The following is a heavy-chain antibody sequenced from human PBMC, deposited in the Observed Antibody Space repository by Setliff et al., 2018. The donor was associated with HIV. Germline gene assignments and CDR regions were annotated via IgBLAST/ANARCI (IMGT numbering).Heavy chain of an antibody. D-gene: IGHD3-10*01. CDR1: GYTFTSYY. Sequence: ASVKVSCKASGYTFTSYYMHWVRQAPGQGLEWMGIINPSGGSTRYAQKFQGRVTMTRDTSMSTVYMELSSLRSEDTAVYYCAREYFGSGSYVRSFDIWGQGTLVTVSS. J-gene: IGHJ3*02. CDR2: INPSGGST. CDR3: AREYFGSGSYVRSFDI. V-gene: IGHV1-46*01.